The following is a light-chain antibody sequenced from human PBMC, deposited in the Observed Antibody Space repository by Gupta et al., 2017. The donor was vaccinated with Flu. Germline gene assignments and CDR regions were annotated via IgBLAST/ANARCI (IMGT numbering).Light chain of an antibody. CDR2: KAS. V-gene: IGKV1-5*03. Sequence: DIQMTQPPSTLSASVGDRVTITCRASQRISIWLAWYQQKPGKAPKLLIYKASSLQSGVPSRFSGSGSGTEFTLTISSLQPGDFATYYCQQYSSYSYNFGQGTKLEIK. CDR1: QRISIW. J-gene: IGKJ2*01. CDR3: QQYSSYSYN.